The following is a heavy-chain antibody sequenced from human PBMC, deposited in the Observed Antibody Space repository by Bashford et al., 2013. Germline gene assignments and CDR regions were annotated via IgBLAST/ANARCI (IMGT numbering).Heavy chain of an antibody. CDR1: GYTFSDFY. D-gene: IGHD1-26*01. Sequence: ASVKVSCKASGYTFSDFYLHWVRQAPGQGLEWMGWINPNPKSGATKYAQKFQGRVTMTRDTSISTAYMELSSLRSDDTAVYYCARDGPVVGVWNAFDVVGAKGDNGHRLL. J-gene: IGHJ3*01. V-gene: IGHV1-2*02. CDR2: INPNPKSGAT. CDR3: ARDGPVVGVWNAFDV.